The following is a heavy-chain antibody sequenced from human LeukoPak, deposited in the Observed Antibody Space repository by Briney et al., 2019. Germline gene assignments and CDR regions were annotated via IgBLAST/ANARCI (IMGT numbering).Heavy chain of an antibody. V-gene: IGHV4-59*08. D-gene: IGHD3-16*01. Sequence: SETLSLTCTVSGGSISSYYWGWIRQPPGKGLEWIGYIYYSGSTNYNPSLKSRVTISVDTSKNQFSLKLSSVTAADTAVYYCARRRGRYTDAFDIWGQGTMVTVSS. CDR3: ARRRGRYTDAFDI. J-gene: IGHJ3*02. CDR2: IYYSGST. CDR1: GGSISSYY.